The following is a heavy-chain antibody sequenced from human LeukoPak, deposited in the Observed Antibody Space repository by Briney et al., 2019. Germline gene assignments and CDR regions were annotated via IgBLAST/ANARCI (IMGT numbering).Heavy chain of an antibody. CDR2: INHSGST. CDR1: GGSFSGYY. D-gene: IGHD1-1*01. J-gene: IGHJ5*01. CDR3: ARGTGWFAY. Sequence: SSETLSLTCAVYGGSFSGYYWSWIRQPPGKGLEWIGEINHSGSTNYNPSLKSRVTMSVDTSKNQVSLKLSSVTAADTAVYYCARGTGWFAYWGQGTLVTVSS. V-gene: IGHV4-34*01.